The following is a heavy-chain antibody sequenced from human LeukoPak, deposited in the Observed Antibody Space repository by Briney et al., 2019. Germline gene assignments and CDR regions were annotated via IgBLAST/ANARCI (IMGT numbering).Heavy chain of an antibody. CDR1: GFTFSSYW. D-gene: IGHD3-16*01. V-gene: IGHV3-74*01. Sequence: GGSLRLSCAASGFTFSSYWMHWVRHARGKGVVWVSRINSDGSSTSYADSVKGRLTISRDKAKKTLCLQMNRLREEDTGVYYCARLDYDYIWGSYSYYYYYIDVWGKGTPVTVSS. CDR3: ARLDYDYIWGSYSYYYYYIDV. CDR2: INSDGSST. J-gene: IGHJ6*03.